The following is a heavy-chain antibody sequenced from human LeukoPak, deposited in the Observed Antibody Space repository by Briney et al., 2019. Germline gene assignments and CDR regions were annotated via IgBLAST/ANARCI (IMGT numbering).Heavy chain of an antibody. CDR3: ARVQAARHDDAFDI. V-gene: IGHV3-23*01. CDR2: ISSSGGST. Sequence: GGSLRLSCAASGFTFNSYAMSWVRQAPGKGLEWVSAISSSGGSTYYADSVKGRFTISRDNSKNTLYLQMNSLRAEDTAVYYCARVQAARHDDAFDIWGQGTMVTVSS. J-gene: IGHJ3*02. D-gene: IGHD6-6*01. CDR1: GFTFNSYA.